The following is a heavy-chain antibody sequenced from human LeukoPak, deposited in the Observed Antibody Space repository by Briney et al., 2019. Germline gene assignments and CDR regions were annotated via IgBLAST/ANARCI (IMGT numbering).Heavy chain of an antibody. J-gene: IGHJ4*02. CDR2: IYYSGST. CDR3: ATHSSSSSYFDY. V-gene: IGHV4-59*01. CDR1: GGSISSYY. Sequence: PSETLSLTCTGSGGSISSYYWSWIRQPPGKGLEWIGYIYYSGSTNYNPSLKSRVTISVDTSKNQFSLKLSSVTAADTAVYYCATHSSSSSYFDYWGQGTLVTVSS. D-gene: IGHD6-6*01.